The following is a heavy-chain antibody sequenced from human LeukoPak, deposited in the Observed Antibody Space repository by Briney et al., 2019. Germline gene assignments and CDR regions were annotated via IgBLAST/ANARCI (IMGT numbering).Heavy chain of an antibody. CDR1: GGTSSSYA. J-gene: IGHJ3*02. Sequence: ASVKVSCKASGGTSSSYAISWVRQAPGQGLEWMGGIIPIFGTANYAQKFQGRVTITADESTSTAYMELSSLRSEDTAVYYCAGRDSSGYYHLFDIWGQGTMVTVSS. CDR2: IIPIFGTA. V-gene: IGHV1-69*13. D-gene: IGHD3-22*01. CDR3: AGRDSSGYYHLFDI.